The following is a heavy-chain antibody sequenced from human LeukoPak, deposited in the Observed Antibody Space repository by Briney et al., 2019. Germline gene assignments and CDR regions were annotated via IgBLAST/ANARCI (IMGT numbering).Heavy chain of an antibody. Sequence: SETLSLTCTVSGGPIDRHYWSWIRQPPGKGLEWIGYVFYPGSTNYNPSLKSRVTMSLDTSRDQFSLRLTSLTAADTAIYYCASRPAGSTWYGVFDYWSQGTLVTVSS. CDR3: ASRPAGSTWYGVFDY. J-gene: IGHJ4*02. CDR2: VFYPGST. CDR1: GGPIDRHY. V-gene: IGHV4-59*11. D-gene: IGHD6-13*01.